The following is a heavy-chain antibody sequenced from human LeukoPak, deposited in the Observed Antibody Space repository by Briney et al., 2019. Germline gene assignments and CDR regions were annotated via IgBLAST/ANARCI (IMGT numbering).Heavy chain of an antibody. Sequence: SETLSLTCTVSGGSISSYYWSWIRQPPGKGLEWIGYIYTSGSTNYNPSLKSQVTISVDTSKNQFSLKLSSATAADTAVYYCARLSCYTCWFDPWGQGTLVTVSS. J-gene: IGHJ5*02. D-gene: IGHD2-2*02. CDR3: ARLSCYTCWFDP. CDR1: GGSISSYY. CDR2: IYTSGST. V-gene: IGHV4-4*09.